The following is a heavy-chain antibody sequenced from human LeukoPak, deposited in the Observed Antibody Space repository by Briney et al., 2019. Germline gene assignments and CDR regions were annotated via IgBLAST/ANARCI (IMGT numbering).Heavy chain of an antibody. V-gene: IGHV1-2*02. J-gene: IGHJ5*02. CDR3: ARSNGYTYGTDWLDP. Sequence: ASVKVSCKTSGYTFTGYYMHWVRQASGQGLEWMGWINPKSGGTNYAQKFQGRVTMTRDTSINTVYMELSRLRSDDAAVYYCARSNGYTYGTDWLDPWGQGTLVTVSS. CDR1: GYTFTGYY. CDR2: INPKSGGT. D-gene: IGHD5-18*01.